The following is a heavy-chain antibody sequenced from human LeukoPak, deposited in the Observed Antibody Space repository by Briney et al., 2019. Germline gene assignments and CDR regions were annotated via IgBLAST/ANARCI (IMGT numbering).Heavy chain of an antibody. CDR1: GFTFSSYS. J-gene: IGHJ3*02. V-gene: IGHV3-21*01. CDR2: ISSSSSYI. D-gene: IGHD2-21*01. CDR3: ARGSGNALVWWRSKGGTLDI. Sequence: GGSLRLSCAAYGFTFSSYSMNWVRQAPGEWLEWVSSISSSSSYIYYADSVKGRFTISRDNAKNSLYLQMNSLRDEDTAVYYCARGSGNALVWWRSKGGTLDIWGQGTMVTVSS.